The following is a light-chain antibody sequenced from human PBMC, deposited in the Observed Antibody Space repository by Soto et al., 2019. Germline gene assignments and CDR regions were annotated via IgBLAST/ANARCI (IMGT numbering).Light chain of an antibody. CDR1: QTISSW. CDR2: KAS. CDR3: QQSYSNPRT. V-gene: IGKV1-5*03. J-gene: IGKJ1*01. Sequence: DIQMTQSPSTLSVSVGDRVTITCGASQTISSWLAWYQQKPGKAPKLLIYKASTLKSGVPSRLSGSGSGTDLTLTISSMQNEDFATYYCQQSYSNPRTFGHGTKVDIK.